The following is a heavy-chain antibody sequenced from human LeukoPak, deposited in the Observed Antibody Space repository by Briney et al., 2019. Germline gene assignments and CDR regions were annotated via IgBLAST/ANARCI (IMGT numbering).Heavy chain of an antibody. Sequence: SETLSLTCAVYGGSFSGYYWSWIRQPPGKGLEWIGEINHSGSTNYNPSLKSRVTISVDTSKNQLSLKLSSVTAADTAVYYCAKGWLFGRYYFDYWGQGTLVTVSS. J-gene: IGHJ4*02. CDR3: AKGWLFGRYYFDY. V-gene: IGHV4-34*01. CDR2: INHSGST. D-gene: IGHD3-22*01. CDR1: GGSFSGYY.